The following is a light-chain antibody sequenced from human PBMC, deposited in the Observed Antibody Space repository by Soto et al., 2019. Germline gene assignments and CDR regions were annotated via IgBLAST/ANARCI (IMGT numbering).Light chain of an antibody. CDR3: QQFNSKVWT. CDR2: EAS. V-gene: IGKV1-5*01. CDR1: QSAGRW. J-gene: IGKJ1*01. Sequence: DIQMTQSPSTLSASVGDTDTITCRASQSAGRWLNWYKQKSGKAPRLLIYEASNLEIGVPSRFSGSGSGTAFILTITSLKPADSATYYCQQFNSKVWTFGQGTKVEI.